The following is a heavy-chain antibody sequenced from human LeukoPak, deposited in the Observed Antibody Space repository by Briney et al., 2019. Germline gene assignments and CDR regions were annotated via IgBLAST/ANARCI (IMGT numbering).Heavy chain of an antibody. CDR2: IYYSGST. D-gene: IGHD3-10*01. Sequence: PSETLSLTCTVSGGSISSYYWSWIRQPPGKGLEWIGYIYYSGSTNYNPSLKSRVTISVDTSKNQFSLKLSSVTAADTAVYYCARGGYYGSGSYYNVAFDYWGQGTLVTVSS. CDR1: GGSISSYY. J-gene: IGHJ4*02. V-gene: IGHV4-59*01. CDR3: ARGGYYGSGSYYNVAFDY.